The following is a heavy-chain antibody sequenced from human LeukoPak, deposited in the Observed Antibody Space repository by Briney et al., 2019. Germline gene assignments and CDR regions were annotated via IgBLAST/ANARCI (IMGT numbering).Heavy chain of an antibody. CDR2: ISAYDGNT. V-gene: IGHV1-18*01. J-gene: IGHJ6*02. CDR3: AREKSDV. CDR1: GYAFSSYG. Sequence: GASVKVSCKASGYAFSSYGISWVRQAPGQGLEWMGWISAYDGNTNYAQKFQGRVTMTRDTSISTAYMELSRLRSDDTAVYYCAREKSDVWGQGTAVTVSS.